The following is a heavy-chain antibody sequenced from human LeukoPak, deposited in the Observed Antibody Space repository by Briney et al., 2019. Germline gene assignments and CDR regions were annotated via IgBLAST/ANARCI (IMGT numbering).Heavy chain of an antibody. D-gene: IGHD2-2*02. Sequence: SGGSLRLSCAASGFTFSSYAMSWVRQSPGKGLEWVSGLSGSGDITYYADSVKGRFTISRDNSKNTLYLQMNSLRAEDTAVYYCARDVGGYKLYYFDYWGQGTLVTVSS. CDR2: LSGSGDIT. J-gene: IGHJ4*02. CDR3: ARDVGGYKLYYFDY. V-gene: IGHV3-23*01. CDR1: GFTFSSYA.